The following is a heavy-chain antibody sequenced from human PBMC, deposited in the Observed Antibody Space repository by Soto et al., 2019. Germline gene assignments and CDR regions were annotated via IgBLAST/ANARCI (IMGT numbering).Heavy chain of an antibody. Sequence: GGSLRLSCAASGFTFSSYAMHWVRQAPGKGLEWVAVISYDGSNKYYADSVKGRFTISRDNSKNTLYLQMNSLRAEDAAVYYCASDKPYYASSGYYVLEYWGQGTLVTVSS. CDR2: ISYDGSNK. D-gene: IGHD3-22*01. V-gene: IGHV3-30-3*01. CDR3: ASDKPYYASSGYYVLEY. J-gene: IGHJ4*02. CDR1: GFTFSSYA.